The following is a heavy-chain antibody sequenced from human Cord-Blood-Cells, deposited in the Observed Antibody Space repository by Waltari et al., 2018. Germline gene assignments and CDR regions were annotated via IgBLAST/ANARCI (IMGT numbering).Heavy chain of an antibody. CDR3: AKERRRLAALPDY. Sequence: TFSSYGMHWVRQAPGKGLEWVAVISYDGSNKYYADSVKGRFTISRDNSKNTLYLQMNSLRAEDTAMYYCAKERRRLAALPDYWGQGTLVTVSS. J-gene: IGHJ4*02. D-gene: IGHD6-6*01. CDR1: TFSSYG. CDR2: ISYDGSNK. V-gene: IGHV3-30*18.